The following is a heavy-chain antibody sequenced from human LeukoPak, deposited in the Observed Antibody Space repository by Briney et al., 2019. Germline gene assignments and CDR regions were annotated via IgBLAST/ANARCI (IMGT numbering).Heavy chain of an antibody. CDR1: GYSISSGYY. Sequence: LETLSLTCTVSGYSISSGYYWGWIRQPPGKGLEWIGSIYHSGSTYYNPSLKSRVTISVDTSKNQFSLKLSSVTAADTAVYYCARGRIQIVVVPAAIVGGNWFDPWGQGTLVTVSS. J-gene: IGHJ5*02. CDR2: IYHSGST. D-gene: IGHD2-2*01. CDR3: ARGRIQIVVVPAAIVGGNWFDP. V-gene: IGHV4-38-2*02.